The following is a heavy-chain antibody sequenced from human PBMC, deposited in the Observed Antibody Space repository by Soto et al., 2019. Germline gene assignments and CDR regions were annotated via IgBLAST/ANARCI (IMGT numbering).Heavy chain of an antibody. V-gene: IGHV3-7*03. J-gene: IGHJ4*02. CDR1: GFTFSSYW. CDR3: AREGHYYYDSSGYYYPFDY. D-gene: IGHD3-22*01. Sequence: EVQLVESGGGLVQPGGSLRLSCAASGFTFSSYWMSWVRQAPGKGLEWVANIKQDGSEKYYVDSVKGRFTISRDNAKNSLYLQINSLRAEDTAVYYCAREGHYYYDSSGYYYPFDYWGQGTLVTVSS. CDR2: IKQDGSEK.